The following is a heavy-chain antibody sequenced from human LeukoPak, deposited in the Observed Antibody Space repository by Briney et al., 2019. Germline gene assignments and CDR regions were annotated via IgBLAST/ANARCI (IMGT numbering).Heavy chain of an antibody. CDR2: IYTSGST. D-gene: IGHD1-7*01. J-gene: IGHJ4*02. CDR1: GGSISSYY. CDR3: AREREGPTGTTEGIDY. Sequence: SEXXXLTXTVSGGSISSYYWSWIRQPAGXXLEXIGRIYTSGSTNYNPSLKSRVTMSVDTSKNQFSLKLSSVTAADTAVYYCAREREGPTGTTEGIDYWGQGTLVTVSS. V-gene: IGHV4-4*07.